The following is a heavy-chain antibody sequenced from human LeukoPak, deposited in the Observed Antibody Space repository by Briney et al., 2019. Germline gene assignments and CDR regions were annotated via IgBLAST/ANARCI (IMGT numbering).Heavy chain of an antibody. CDR3: VYRNDFNY. J-gene: IGHJ4*02. Sequence: GGSPRLSCAASGFTFSSYWMSWVRQAPGKGLEWEANIKHDGSAKYYVDSVKGRFTISRDNAQSSLYLQMNGLRADDTAVYYCVYRNDFNYWGQGALVTVSS. CDR2: IKHDGSAK. CDR1: GFTFSSYW. D-gene: IGHD1-26*01. V-gene: IGHV3-7*02.